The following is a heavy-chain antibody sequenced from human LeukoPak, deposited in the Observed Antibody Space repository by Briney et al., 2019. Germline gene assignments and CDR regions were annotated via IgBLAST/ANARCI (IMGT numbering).Heavy chain of an antibody. CDR2: ISAYNGNT. D-gene: IGHD6-13*01. J-gene: IGHJ4*02. CDR3: ARFEDGSSWPWPGLDY. V-gene: IGHV1-18*01. Sequence: ASVKVSCKASGYTFTSFAISWVRQAPGQGLEWMGWISAYNGNTNYAQKVQGRVTTTTDTSTSTAYMELRSLRSDDTAVYYCARFEDGSSWPWPGLDYWGQGTLVTVSS. CDR1: GYTFTSFA.